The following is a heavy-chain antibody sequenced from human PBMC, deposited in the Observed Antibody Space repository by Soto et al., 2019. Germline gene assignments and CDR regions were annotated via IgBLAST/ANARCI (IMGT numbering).Heavy chain of an antibody. J-gene: IGHJ4*02. D-gene: IGHD6-6*01. CDR1: GFIFKNYA. Sequence: GGSLRLSXAGSGFIFKNYALNWVRQAPGKGLEWVASITRDGYNKYYADSVKGRFTISRDNSKNTLSLQMTALRVEDSSVYYCTKSSGGSSSVGMDYWGPGTLVTVSS. V-gene: IGHV3-30*04. CDR3: TKSSGGSSSVGMDY. CDR2: ITRDGYNK.